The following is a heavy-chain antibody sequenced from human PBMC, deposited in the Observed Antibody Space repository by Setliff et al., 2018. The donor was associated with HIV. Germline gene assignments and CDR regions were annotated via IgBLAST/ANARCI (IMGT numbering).Heavy chain of an antibody. V-gene: IGHV4-38-2*02. D-gene: IGHD3-22*01. CDR1: GYSISSDYY. CDR2: IYHSGST. J-gene: IGHJ4*02. CDR3: ARWPPHRSSDYDQEYYFYY. Sequence: PSETLSLTCTVSGYSISSDYYWGWIRQPPGKGLEWIGNIYHSGSTYYNQSLKSRVTISVDTSKNQFSLKLSSVTAADTAVYYCARWPPHRSSDYDQEYYFYYWGQGTLVTVSS.